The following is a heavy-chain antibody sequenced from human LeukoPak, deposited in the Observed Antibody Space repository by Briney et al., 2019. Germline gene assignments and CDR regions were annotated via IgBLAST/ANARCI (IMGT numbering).Heavy chain of an antibody. J-gene: IGHJ6*04. CDR3: ASSGYCSSTGCYAVYYYGMDV. CDR2: IYYSGST. V-gene: IGHV4-59*01. D-gene: IGHD2-2*01. Sequence: SETLSLTCTVSGGSISSYYWSWIRQPPGKGLEWIGYIYYSGSTNYNPSLKSRVTISVDTSKNQFSLKLSSVTAADTAVYYCASSGYCSSTGCYAVYYYGMDVWGKGTTVTVSS. CDR1: GGSISSYY.